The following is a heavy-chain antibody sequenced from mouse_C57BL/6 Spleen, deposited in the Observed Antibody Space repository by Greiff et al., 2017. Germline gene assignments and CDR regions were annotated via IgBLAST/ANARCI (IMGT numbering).Heavy chain of an antibody. Sequence: VQLQQSGPELVKPGASVKIPCKASGYTFTDYNMDWVKQSHGKNLEWIGDINPNNGGTIYNQKFKGKATLTVAKSYSTAYMELRSLTSEDTAVYYCARRAYYSNYVGAMDYWGQGTSVTVSS. CDR3: ARRAYYSNYVGAMDY. CDR1: GYTFTDYN. V-gene: IGHV1-18*01. J-gene: IGHJ4*01. D-gene: IGHD2-5*01. CDR2: INPNNGGT.